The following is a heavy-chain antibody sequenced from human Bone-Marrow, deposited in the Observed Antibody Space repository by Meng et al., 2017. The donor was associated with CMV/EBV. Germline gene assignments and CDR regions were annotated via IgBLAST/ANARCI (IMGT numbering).Heavy chain of an antibody. Sequence: GESLKISCAASGFTFSSYWMSWVRQAPGKGLEWVANIKQDGSEKYYVDSVKGRFTISRDNAKNSLYLQMNSLRAEDTAVYYCARVRVYCSSTSCYTRFDPWGQGTLDPVSS. CDR3: ARVRVYCSSTSCYTRFDP. J-gene: IGHJ5*02. CDR1: GFTFSSYW. CDR2: IKQDGSEK. D-gene: IGHD2-2*02. V-gene: IGHV3-7*01.